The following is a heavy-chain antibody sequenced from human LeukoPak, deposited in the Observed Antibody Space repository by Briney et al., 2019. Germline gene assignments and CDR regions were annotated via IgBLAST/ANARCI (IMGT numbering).Heavy chain of an antibody. V-gene: IGHV3-7*01. Sequence: GGSLRLSCAASGFTFSNNWMIWVRQAPGKGLEWVANIKEDGSAKYYVDSVKGRFTISRDNAKNTLFLQMDSLRAEDTALYYCVRSLRSADFWGQGTLVTVSS. J-gene: IGHJ4*02. CDR1: GFTFSNNW. CDR3: VRSLRSADF. CDR2: IKEDGSAK.